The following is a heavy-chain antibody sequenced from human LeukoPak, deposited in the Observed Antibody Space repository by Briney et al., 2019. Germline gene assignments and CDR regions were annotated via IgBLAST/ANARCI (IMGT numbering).Heavy chain of an antibody. CDR2: ISGSGGST. J-gene: IGHJ3*02. Sequence: PGGSLRLSCAASGFTFSNYAMNWVRQAPGKGLGWFSGISGSGGSTYYADSVKGRFTISRDNSKNTLYPQMNSLRGEDTAVYYCAKDHDYYASGPIWGQGTMVTVSS. V-gene: IGHV3-23*01. CDR3: AKDHDYYASGPI. CDR1: GFTFSNYA. D-gene: IGHD3-10*01.